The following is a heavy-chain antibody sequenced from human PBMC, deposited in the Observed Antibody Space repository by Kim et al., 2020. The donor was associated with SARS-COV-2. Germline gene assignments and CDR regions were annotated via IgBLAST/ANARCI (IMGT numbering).Heavy chain of an antibody. Sequence: SQRFQGRVTITRDTSASTAHMEMSSLTSEDTAMYYCAREGYYGDNSGFDYWGQGTLVTVSS. D-gene: IGHD3-10*01. V-gene: IGHV1-3*01. J-gene: IGHJ4*02. CDR3: AREGYYGDNSGFDY.